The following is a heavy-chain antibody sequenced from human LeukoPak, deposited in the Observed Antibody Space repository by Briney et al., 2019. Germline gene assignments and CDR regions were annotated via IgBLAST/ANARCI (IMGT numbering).Heavy chain of an antibody. J-gene: IGHJ3*02. Sequence: GGSLRLSCAASGFTFSSYAMHWVRQAPGKGLEWVAVISYDGSNKYYADSVKGRFTISRDNSKNTLYLQMNSLGAEDTAVYYCARFRRDGPFDIWGQGTMVTVSS. CDR2: ISYDGSNK. CDR1: GFTFSSYA. D-gene: IGHD5-24*01. CDR3: ARFRRDGPFDI. V-gene: IGHV3-30*04.